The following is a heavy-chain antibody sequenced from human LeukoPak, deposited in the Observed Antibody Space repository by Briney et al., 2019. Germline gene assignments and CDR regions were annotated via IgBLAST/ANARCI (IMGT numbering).Heavy chain of an antibody. V-gene: IGHV3-53*01. J-gene: IGHJ6*02. CDR3: ARDRRVYIDSSSWYRRSYYYGMDV. D-gene: IGHD6-13*01. Sequence: EPGGSLRLSYAASGFTISNIDMSWVRQAAGKGLEWVSVIYSGGSTYYADSWRGGFTTSRDNSKNPLYLQMNSLRAEDTAVYYCARDRRVYIDSSSWYRRSYYYGMDVWGQGTTVTVSS. CDR2: IYSGGST. CDR1: GFTISNID.